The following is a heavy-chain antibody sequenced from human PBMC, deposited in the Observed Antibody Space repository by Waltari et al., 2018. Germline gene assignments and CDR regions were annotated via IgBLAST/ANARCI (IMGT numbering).Heavy chain of an antibody. D-gene: IGHD1-26*01. V-gene: IGHV4-4*02. CDR1: GASMNSNSW. CDR3: ARDHGIGLYFDS. CDR2: IHRSGRS. Sequence: QLQLQESGPGLVKPSGTLSLTCTVSGASMNSNSWWSWVRQPPEKGLEWIGPIHRSGRSNYNPSLESRVTISLDTSNRQFSLKLTSTTAADTAVYYGARDHGIGLYFDSWGQGTLVTVSP. J-gene: IGHJ4*02.